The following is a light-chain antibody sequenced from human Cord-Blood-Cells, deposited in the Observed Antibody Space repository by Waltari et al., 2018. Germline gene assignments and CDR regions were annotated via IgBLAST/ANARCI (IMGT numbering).Light chain of an antibody. CDR3: CSYAGSSTHMV. V-gene: IGLV2-23*01. CDR1: SSDVGSYNL. CDR2: EGS. J-gene: IGLJ2*01. Sequence: QSALTQPASVSGSPGQSITISCTGTSSDVGSYNLVSWYQQHPGKAPKLMIYEGSKRPSGVSTRFSGSKSGNTASLTISGLQAEDEADYYCCSYAGSSTHMVFGGGTKLTVL.